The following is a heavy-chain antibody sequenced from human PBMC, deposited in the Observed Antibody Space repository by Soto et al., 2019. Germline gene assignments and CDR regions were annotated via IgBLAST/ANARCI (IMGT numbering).Heavy chain of an antibody. CDR3: ARVAFWSGFGELFVYYYYGMDV. V-gene: IGHV1-18*01. D-gene: IGHD3-10*01. J-gene: IGHJ6*02. Sequence: ASVKVSCKASGYTFTSYGISWVRQAPGQGLEWMGWISAYNGNTNYAQKLQGRVTMTTDTSTSTAYMELRSLRSDDTAVYYCARVAFWSGFGELFVYYYYGMDVWGQGTTVTVSS. CDR1: GYTFTSYG. CDR2: ISAYNGNT.